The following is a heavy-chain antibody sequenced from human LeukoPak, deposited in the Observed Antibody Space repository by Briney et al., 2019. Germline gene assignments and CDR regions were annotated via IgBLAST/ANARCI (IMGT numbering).Heavy chain of an antibody. Sequence: ASVKVSCKASGYTFTGYYMHWVRQAPGQGLEWMGWINPNSGGTNYAQKFQGRVTMTRDTSISTAYMELSRLRSDDTAVYYCARAYYDSSGTHFDIWGQGTMVTVSS. CDR2: INPNSGGT. V-gene: IGHV1-2*02. J-gene: IGHJ3*02. CDR1: GYTFTGYY. CDR3: ARAYYDSSGTHFDI. D-gene: IGHD3-22*01.